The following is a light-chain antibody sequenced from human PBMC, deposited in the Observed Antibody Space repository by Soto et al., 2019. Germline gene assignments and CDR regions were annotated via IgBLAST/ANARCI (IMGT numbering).Light chain of an antibody. J-gene: IGKJ1*01. CDR1: QNIYYN. V-gene: IGKV3-15*01. CDR2: RAS. CDR3: LQYHNLWA. Sequence: ILMTQYPATVSVSPGDSATLSCRASQNIYYNVAWYQHRPGQAPRLLIYRASTRAPGVPARFSGSGSGTEFTLTIGSLQPEDFTVYSCLQYHNLWAFGQGTKGDNK.